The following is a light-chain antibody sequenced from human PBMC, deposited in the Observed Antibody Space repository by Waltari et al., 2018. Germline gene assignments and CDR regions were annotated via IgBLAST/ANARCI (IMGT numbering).Light chain of an antibody. CDR2: NNN. V-gene: IGLV1-44*01. CDR1: NSNIGSNT. J-gene: IGLJ2*01. Sequence: QSVLTQPPSASGTPGQRVTISCSGSNSNIGSNTVNWYQHLPGTAPKLLIYNNNQRPSGVPVRFSGSKSGTAASLATSGLLSEDEGDYYCAGWDDSLNGVVFGGGTKLTVL. CDR3: AGWDDSLNGVV.